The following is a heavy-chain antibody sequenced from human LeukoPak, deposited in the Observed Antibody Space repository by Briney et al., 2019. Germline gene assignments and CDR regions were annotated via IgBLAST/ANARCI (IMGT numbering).Heavy chain of an antibody. Sequence: GGSLRLSCAASGFTLSSYSMNWVRQAPGKGLEWVSSISSSSSYIYYADSVKGRFTISRDNAKNSLYLQMNSLRAEDTAVYYCARDGYSSGWGAFDIWGQGTMVTVSS. CDR1: GFTLSSYS. D-gene: IGHD6-19*01. V-gene: IGHV3-21*01. J-gene: IGHJ3*02. CDR3: ARDGYSSGWGAFDI. CDR2: ISSSSSYI.